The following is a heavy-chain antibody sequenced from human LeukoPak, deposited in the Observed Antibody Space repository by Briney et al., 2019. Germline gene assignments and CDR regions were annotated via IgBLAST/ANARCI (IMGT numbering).Heavy chain of an antibody. Sequence: GGSLRLSCAASGFASGFTFSDYAVTWVRQAPGKGPDRVASVNGRGATTYYADSVRGRFTISRDNSKNTLYLQMISLGADDTAVYFCAKAPATGEGYYFYYMDVWGKGTTVTVSS. V-gene: IGHV3-23*01. CDR3: AKAPATGEGYYFYYMDV. CDR2: VNGRGATT. D-gene: IGHD7-27*01. CDR1: GFTFSDYA. J-gene: IGHJ6*03.